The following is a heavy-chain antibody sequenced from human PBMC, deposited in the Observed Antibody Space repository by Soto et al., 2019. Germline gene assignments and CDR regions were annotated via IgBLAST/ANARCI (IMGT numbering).Heavy chain of an antibody. V-gene: IGHV4-30-2*01. CDR2: IYHSGST. J-gene: IGHJ5*02. D-gene: IGHD3-22*01. Sequence: SETLSLTCAVPGGSISSGGYSWSWIRQPPGKGLEWIGYIYHSGSTYYNPSLKSRVTISVDRSKNQFSLKLSSVTAADTAVYYCARAPIYYDSSGYSNWFDPWGQGTLVTVSS. CDR3: ARAPIYYDSSGYSNWFDP. CDR1: GGSISSGGYS.